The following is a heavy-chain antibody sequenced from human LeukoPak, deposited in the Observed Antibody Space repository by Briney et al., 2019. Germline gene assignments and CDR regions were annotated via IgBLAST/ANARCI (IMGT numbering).Heavy chain of an antibody. CDR2: IRYDGSNK. V-gene: IGHV3-33*08. J-gene: IGHJ2*01. Sequence: GGSLRLSCAASGFTFSSYSMNWVRQAPGKGPEWVALIRYDGSNKYYADSVKGRFTISRDNSKNTVYLQMNSLRAEDTAVYYCARVGTGSWYFDLWGRGTLVTFSS. D-gene: IGHD3-10*01. CDR1: GFTFSSYS. CDR3: ARVGTGSWYFDL.